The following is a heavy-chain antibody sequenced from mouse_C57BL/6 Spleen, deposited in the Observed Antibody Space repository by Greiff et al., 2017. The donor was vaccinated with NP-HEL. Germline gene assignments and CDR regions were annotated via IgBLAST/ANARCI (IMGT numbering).Heavy chain of an antibody. V-gene: IGHV1-42*01. D-gene: IGHD4-1*02. CDR2: INPSTGGT. J-gene: IGHJ2*01. Sequence: EVQLQQSGPELVKPGASVKISCKASGYSFTGYYMNWVKQSPEKSLEWIGEINPSTGGTTYNKKFKAKATLTVDKSSSTAYMQLKSLTSEDSAVYYCARGQLGLDYWGQGTTLTVSS. CDR3: ARGQLGLDY. CDR1: GYSFTGYY.